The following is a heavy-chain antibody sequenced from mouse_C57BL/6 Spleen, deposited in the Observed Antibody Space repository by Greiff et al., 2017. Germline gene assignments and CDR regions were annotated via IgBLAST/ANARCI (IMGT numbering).Heavy chain of an antibody. V-gene: IGHV1-5*01. J-gene: IGHJ1*03. CDR2: IYPGNSDT. D-gene: IGHD1-1*01. Sequence: EVHLVESGTVLVKPGASVKMSCKTSGYTFTSYWMNWVKQRPGQGLEWIGAIYPGNSDTSYNQKFKGKAKLTAVTSASSAYMKLSSLTTEDSSVYDCTGITTVVGYFEVWGTGTTVTSSS. CDR3: TGITTVVGYFEV. CDR1: GYTFTSYW.